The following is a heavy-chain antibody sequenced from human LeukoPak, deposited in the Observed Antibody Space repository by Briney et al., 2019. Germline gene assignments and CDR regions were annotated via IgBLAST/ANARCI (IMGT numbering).Heavy chain of an antibody. CDR2: IKQDGSEK. CDR1: GFTFSSYW. J-gene: IGHJ4*02. Sequence: GGSLRLSCAASGFTFSSYWMSWVRQAPGKGLEWVANIKQDGSEKYYVDSVKGRFTISRDNAKNSLYLQMSSLRAEDTAVYYCARVPNRYYDSSGYNDYWGQGTLVTVSS. D-gene: IGHD3-22*01. CDR3: ARVPNRYYDSSGYNDY. V-gene: IGHV3-7*01.